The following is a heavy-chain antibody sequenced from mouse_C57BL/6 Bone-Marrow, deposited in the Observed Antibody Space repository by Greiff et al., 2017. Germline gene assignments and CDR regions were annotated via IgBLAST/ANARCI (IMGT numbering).Heavy chain of an antibody. Sequence: EVKLVESGGGLVKPGGSLKLSGAPSGFTFSSSAMSWGRQTPEKRLEGVATISDGGSYTYYPDNVKGRFTISRDNAKNNLYLKMSHLQTEDTAMYYCAREGAYYSNYFDYWGQGTTLTVSS. CDR1: GFTFSSSA. D-gene: IGHD2-5*01. V-gene: IGHV5-4*01. CDR2: ISDGGSYT. CDR3: AREGAYYSNYFDY. J-gene: IGHJ2*01.